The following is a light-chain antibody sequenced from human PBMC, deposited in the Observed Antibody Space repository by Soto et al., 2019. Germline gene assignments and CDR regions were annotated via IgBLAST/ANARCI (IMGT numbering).Light chain of an antibody. CDR2: DAS. CDR1: QSVKTF. Sequence: EIVLTQSPAPPSLSPGERATLSCRASQSVKTFLVWYQQRPGQAPRLLIHDASNRATGIPARFSGSGSGTDFSLTISSLEPEDFAVYYCQQRSNWPITFGLGTRLEIK. J-gene: IGKJ5*01. CDR3: QQRSNWPIT. V-gene: IGKV3-11*01.